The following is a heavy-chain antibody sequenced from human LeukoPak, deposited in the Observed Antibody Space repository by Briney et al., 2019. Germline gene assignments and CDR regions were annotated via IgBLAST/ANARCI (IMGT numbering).Heavy chain of an antibody. D-gene: IGHD1-26*01. J-gene: IGHJ6*03. CDR1: GYTFTTYY. CDR3: AREQRGGLSGNLGGLFASYYTYYFMDV. Sequence: GASVKVSCKASGYTFTTYYIHWVRQAPGQGLEWMGMINPSDGATTYAQKFQGRGTMTKDMSTTTVYMDVRTLRSEDTAVYSCAREQRGGLSGNLGGLFASYYTYYFMDVWGRGTTVTVS. V-gene: IGHV1-46*01. CDR2: INPSDGAT.